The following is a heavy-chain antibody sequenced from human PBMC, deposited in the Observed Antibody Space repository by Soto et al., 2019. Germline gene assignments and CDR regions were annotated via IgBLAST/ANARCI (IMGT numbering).Heavy chain of an antibody. CDR1: GYTFTGYY. J-gene: IGHJ4*01. V-gene: IGHV1-2*02. D-gene: IGHD2-15*01. CDR3: AREGGTRYSCYQVGH. CDR2: INPNSGGT. Sequence: ASLNVSCAASGYTFTGYYMHWVRQAPGQGLEWMGWINPNSGGTNYAQKFQGRVTMTRDTSISTAYMELSRLRSDDTAVYYSAREGGTRYSCYQVGHWGHGTLVPIS.